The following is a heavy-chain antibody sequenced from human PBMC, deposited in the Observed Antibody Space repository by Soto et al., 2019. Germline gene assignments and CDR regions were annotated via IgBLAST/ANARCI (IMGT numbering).Heavy chain of an antibody. CDR3: ARAVVVAATPWDYYYGMGV. CDR2: IYYSGST. CDR1: GGSVSSGSYY. V-gene: IGHV4-61*01. Sequence: QVQLQESGPGLVKPSETLSLTCTVSGGSVSSGSYYWSWIRQPPGKGLEWIGYIYYSGSTNYNPSLKSRVTISVDTSKNQFSLKLSSVTAADTAVYYCARAVVVAATPWDYYYGMGVWGQGTTVTVSS. D-gene: IGHD2-15*01. J-gene: IGHJ6*02.